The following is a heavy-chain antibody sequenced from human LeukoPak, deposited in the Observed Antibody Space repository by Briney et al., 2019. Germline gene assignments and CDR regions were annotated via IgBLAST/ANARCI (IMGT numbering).Heavy chain of an antibody. CDR3: ARDSSGWYHWFDP. CDR1: GYTLTDVS. V-gene: IGHV1-24*01. D-gene: IGHD6-19*01. J-gene: IGHJ5*02. Sequence: GASVKVSCKVSGYTLTDVSIHWVRQAPGKGLEWMGGFDPEDGETIYTQKFQGRVTTTRNTSISTAYMELSSLRSEDTAVYYCARDSSGWYHWFDPWGQGTLVTVSS. CDR2: FDPEDGET.